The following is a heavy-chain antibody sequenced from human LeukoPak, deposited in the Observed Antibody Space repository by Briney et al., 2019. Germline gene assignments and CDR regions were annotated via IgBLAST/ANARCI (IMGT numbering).Heavy chain of an antibody. CDR1: GYTFIGHY. CDR3: ASWAGGLSGVPLYDY. CDR2: INPFTRYT. V-gene: IGHV1-2*02. D-gene: IGHD3-10*01. J-gene: IGHJ4*02. Sequence: ASVKVSFKASGYTFIGHYMHWVRQAPGQGLEWMGCINPFTRYTNYAQTFQGRVTMTTDTSISTAYMEMSRLRYDDTAVYYCASWAGGLSGVPLYDYWRQGSLVTVSS.